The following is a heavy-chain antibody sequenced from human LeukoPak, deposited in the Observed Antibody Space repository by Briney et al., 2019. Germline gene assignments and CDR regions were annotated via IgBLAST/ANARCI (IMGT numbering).Heavy chain of an antibody. Sequence: SETLSLTCAVSGYSISSGYYWGWIRQPPGKGVEWIGSIYHSGSTYYNPSLKSRVTISVDTSKNQFSLKLSSVTAADTAVYYCARHPPQTLDAFDIWGQGTMVTVSS. J-gene: IGHJ3*02. CDR1: GYSISSGYY. V-gene: IGHV4-38-2*01. CDR3: ARHPPQTLDAFDI. CDR2: IYHSGST.